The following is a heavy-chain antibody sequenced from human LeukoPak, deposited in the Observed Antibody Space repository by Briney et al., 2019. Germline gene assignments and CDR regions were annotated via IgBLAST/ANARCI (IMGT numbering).Heavy chain of an antibody. J-gene: IGHJ4*02. CDR3: ARLSGYDWESFYDY. D-gene: IGHD5-12*01. CDR1: GASISRYY. CDR2: ISYRGST. Sequence: SETLSLTCTVSGASISRYYWSWIRQPPGKALEWIGHISYRGSTNYNPSLNSRVTVSVDTSQSQFSLKLSSVTAADTAVYYCARLSGYDWESFYDYWGQGTLVIVPS. V-gene: IGHV4-59*01.